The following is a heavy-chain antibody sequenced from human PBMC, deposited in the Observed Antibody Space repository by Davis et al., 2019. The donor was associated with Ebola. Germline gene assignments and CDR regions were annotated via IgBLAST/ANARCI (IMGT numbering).Heavy chain of an antibody. J-gene: IGHJ4*02. Sequence: GESLKISCAASGFTLSSYWMHWVRQAPGKGLVWVARMNEDGTTTNYADSVKGRFAIFRDNAKNTLYLQMNSLRAEDTAVYYCARQHDPSTPAPGFWGQGTLVTVSS. V-gene: IGHV3-74*01. CDR2: MNEDGTTT. D-gene: IGHD5/OR15-5a*01. CDR1: GFTLSSYW. CDR3: ARQHDPSTPAPGF.